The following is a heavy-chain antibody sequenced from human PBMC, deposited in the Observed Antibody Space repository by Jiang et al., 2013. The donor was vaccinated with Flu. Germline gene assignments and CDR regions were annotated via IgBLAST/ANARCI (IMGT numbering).Heavy chain of an antibody. D-gene: IGHD3-16*01. CDR1: GVSINNDH. CDR2: TGYSGTT. J-gene: IGHJ4*02. CDR3: ARHLAGGSGKGD. V-gene: IGHV4-59*08. Sequence: GSGLVKPSETLSLTCTVSGVSINNDHWSWIRQPPGKGLEWIGYTGYSGTTKYNPSLKSRVTISVDTSKNQFSLNLNSVTAADTAMYYCARHLAGGSGKGDWGQGTLVTVSS.